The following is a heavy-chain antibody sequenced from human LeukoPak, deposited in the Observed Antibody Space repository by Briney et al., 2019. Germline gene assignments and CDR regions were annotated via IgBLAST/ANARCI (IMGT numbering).Heavy chain of an antibody. CDR2: INHSGST. D-gene: IGHD5-18*01. J-gene: IGHJ4*02. CDR3: ARGKRYSYGNFDY. CDR1: GGSISSSGYY. V-gene: IGHV4-39*07. Sequence: SETLSLTCTVSGGSISSSGYYWGWIRQPPGKGLEWIGEINHSGSTNYNPSLKSRVTISVDTSKNQFSLKLSSVTAADTAVYYCARGKRYSYGNFDYWGQGTLVAVSS.